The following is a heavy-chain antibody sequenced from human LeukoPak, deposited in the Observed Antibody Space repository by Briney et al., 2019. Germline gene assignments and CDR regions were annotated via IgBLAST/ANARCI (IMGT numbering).Heavy chain of an antibody. CDR2: ISSSGSII. J-gene: IGHJ4*02. V-gene: IGHV3-48*02. CDR3: ARARSGWYFDY. Sequence: PGRSLRLSCAASGFTFSSYAMNWVRQAPGKGLEWVSYISSSGSIIYYADSVKGRFTISRDNAKNSLYLQMNSLRDGDTAVYYCARARSGWYFDYWGQGTLVTVSS. D-gene: IGHD6-19*01. CDR1: GFTFSSYA.